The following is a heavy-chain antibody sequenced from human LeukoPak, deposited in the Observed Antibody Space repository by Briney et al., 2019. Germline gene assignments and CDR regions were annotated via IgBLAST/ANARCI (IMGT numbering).Heavy chain of an antibody. CDR3: ARGGGYPMIFGVVIIQDYYYYGMDV. J-gene: IGHJ6*02. Sequence: ASVKVSCKASGYTFTSYDINWVRQATGQGLEWMGWMNPNSGNKGYAQKFQGRVTMTRNTSISTAYMELSSLRSEDTAVYYCARGGGYPMIFGVVIIQDYYYYGMDVWGQGTTVTVSS. D-gene: IGHD3/OR15-3a*01. V-gene: IGHV1-8*01. CDR2: MNPNSGNK. CDR1: GYTFTSYD.